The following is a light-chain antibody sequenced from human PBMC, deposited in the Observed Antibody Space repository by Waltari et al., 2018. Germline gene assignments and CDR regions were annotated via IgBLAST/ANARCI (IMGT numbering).Light chain of an antibody. Sequence: EIVLTQSPGTLSLSPGERATLSCRASQSISSNYLAWYQQKSGQAPRLLIYGAVNRATGIQDRFSGSGSGTDFTLTISGLEPEDFAVYYCQQYVESPPPLMYTFGQGTKLEIK. CDR3: QQYVESPPPLMYT. J-gene: IGKJ2*01. CDR2: GAV. CDR1: QSISSNY. V-gene: IGKV3-20*01.